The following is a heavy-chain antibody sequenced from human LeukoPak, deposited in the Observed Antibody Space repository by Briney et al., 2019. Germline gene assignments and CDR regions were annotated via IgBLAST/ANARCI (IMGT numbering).Heavy chain of an antibody. V-gene: IGHV3-11*04. J-gene: IGHJ4*02. CDR1: GFTFSDYY. Sequence: NPGGSLRLSCAASGFTFSDYYMSWIRQAPGKGLEWVSYISSSGSTIYYADSVKGRFTISRDNAKNSLYLQMNSLRAEDTAVYYCASVGYCINGVCSPILDYWGQGTLVTVSS. CDR3: ASVGYCINGVCSPILDY. D-gene: IGHD2-8*01. CDR2: ISSSGSTI.